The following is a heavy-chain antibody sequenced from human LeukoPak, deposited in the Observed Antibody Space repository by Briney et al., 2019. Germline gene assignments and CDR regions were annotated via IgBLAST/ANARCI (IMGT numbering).Heavy chain of an antibody. CDR1: GYSFTDYY. J-gene: IGHJ5*02. Sequence: PVASVKVSCKASGYSFTDYYMHWVRQAPGQGLEWMGWINPDSGGTNFAQKFQGRVTMTRDTSISTAYMELSRLRSDDTAVYYCAGGSYYLDWFDPWAQGTLVTVPS. D-gene: IGHD3-10*01. CDR2: INPDSGGT. CDR3: AGGSYYLDWFDP. V-gene: IGHV1-2*02.